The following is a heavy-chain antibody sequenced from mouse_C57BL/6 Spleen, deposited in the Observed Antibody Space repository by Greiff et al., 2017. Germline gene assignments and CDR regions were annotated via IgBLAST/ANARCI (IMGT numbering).Heavy chain of an antibody. CDR2: IYPGDGDT. Sequence: VKLMESGPELVKPGASVKISCKASGYAFSSSWMNWVKQRPGKGLEWIGRIYPGDGDTNYNGKFKGKATLTADKSSSTADMQLSSLTSEDSAVYFCARGGAQATDYWGQGTTLTVSS. CDR1: GYAFSSSW. D-gene: IGHD3-2*02. J-gene: IGHJ2*01. V-gene: IGHV1-82*01. CDR3: ARGGAQATDY.